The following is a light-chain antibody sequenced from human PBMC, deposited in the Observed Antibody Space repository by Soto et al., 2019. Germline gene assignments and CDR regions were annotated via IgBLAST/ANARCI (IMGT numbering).Light chain of an antibody. CDR3: QQYGVSQNT. J-gene: IGKJ2*01. V-gene: IGKV3-20*01. CDR1: RAVTSNF. Sequence: ESVLTQSPGTLSLSPGERATLSCRASRAVTSNFLAWYQQKPGQAPRLLIYAASSRATGIPDRFSGSGSGADFTLTISRLEPADFAVYYCQQYGVSQNTFGQGTKLETK. CDR2: AAS.